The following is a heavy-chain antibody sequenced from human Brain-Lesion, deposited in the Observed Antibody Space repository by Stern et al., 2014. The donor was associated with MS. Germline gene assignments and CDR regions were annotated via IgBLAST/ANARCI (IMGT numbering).Heavy chain of an antibody. Sequence: VQLVQSGPGLVKPSETLSLTCTVAGGSVSSTSYAWAWIRQPPGKGLEWIGTLYYSGNTYYSPSLKSRLPISLDTSQNQVSLQLRSVTAADTAVYYCAGEEDIRYCSGGSCTGNWFDPWGQGTLVTVSS. V-gene: IGHV4-39*01. D-gene: IGHD2-15*01. CDR3: AGEEDIRYCSGGSCTGNWFDP. CDR2: LYYSGNT. CDR1: GGSVSSTSYA. J-gene: IGHJ5*02.